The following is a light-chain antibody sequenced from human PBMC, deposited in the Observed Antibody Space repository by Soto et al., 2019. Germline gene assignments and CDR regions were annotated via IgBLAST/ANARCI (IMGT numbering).Light chain of an antibody. CDR1: QSVSSN. J-gene: IGKJ3*01. CDR3: QQYNKWPPFT. CDR2: GAS. V-gene: IGKV3-15*01. Sequence: EIVMTQSPDTLSVSPGERATLSCRASQSVSSNLAWYQHKPGQAPRLLIYGASTRATGIPARFSGSGSGTEFTLTISSLQSADFAVYYFQQYNKWPPFTFGPWTKVDIK.